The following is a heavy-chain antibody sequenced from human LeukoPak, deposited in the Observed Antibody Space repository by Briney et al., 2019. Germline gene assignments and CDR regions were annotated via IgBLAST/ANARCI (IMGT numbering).Heavy chain of an antibody. V-gene: IGHV1-69*05. Sequence: GSSVKVFCKASGGTFSSYAISWVRQAPGQGLEWMGGIIPIFGTANYAQKFQGRVTMTRDTSISTAYMELSRLRSDDTAVYYCARVRYRLAETYIDYWGQGTLVTVSS. CDR2: IIPIFGTA. CDR3: ARVRYRLAETYIDY. J-gene: IGHJ4*02. D-gene: IGHD3-16*01. CDR1: GGTFSSYA.